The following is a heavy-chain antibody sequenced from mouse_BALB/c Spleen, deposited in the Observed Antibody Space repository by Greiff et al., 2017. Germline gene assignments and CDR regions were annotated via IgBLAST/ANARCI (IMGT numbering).Heavy chain of an antibody. CDR1: GFTFSSYT. CDR3: ARKSTMITTRDWYFDV. D-gene: IGHD2-4*01. CDR2: ISNGGGST. Sequence: EVQVVESGGGLVQPGGSLKLSCAASGFTFSSYTMSWVRQTPEKRLEWVAYISNGGGSTYYPDTVKGRFTISRDNAKNTLYLQMSSLKSEDTAMYYCARKSTMITTRDWYFDVWGAGTTVTVSS. V-gene: IGHV5-12-2*01. J-gene: IGHJ1*01.